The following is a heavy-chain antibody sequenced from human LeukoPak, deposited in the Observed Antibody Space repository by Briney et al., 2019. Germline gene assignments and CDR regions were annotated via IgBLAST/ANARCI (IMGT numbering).Heavy chain of an antibody. J-gene: IGHJ3*02. D-gene: IGHD3-9*01. V-gene: IGHV3-48*03. CDR1: GFTFSSYE. CDR2: ISSSGSTI. Sequence: GGSLRLSCAASGFTFSSYEMNWVRQAPGKGLEWVSYISSSGSTIYYADSVKGRFTISRDNAKNSLYLRMNSLRAEDTAVYYCARDPVLRYFDWLSDAFDIWGQGTMVTVSS. CDR3: ARDPVLRYFDWLSDAFDI.